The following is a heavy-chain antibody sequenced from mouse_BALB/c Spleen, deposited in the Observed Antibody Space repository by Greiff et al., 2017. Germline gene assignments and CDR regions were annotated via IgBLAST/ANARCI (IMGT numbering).Heavy chain of an antibody. V-gene: IGHV5-6-3*01. CDR2: INSNGGST. J-gene: IGHJ2*01. CDR1: GFTFSSYG. Sequence: EVKLEESGGGLVQPGGSLKLSCAASGFTFSSYGMSWVRQTPDKRLELVATINSNGGSTYYPDSVKGRFTISRDNAKNTLYLQMSSLKSEDTAMYYCARDPGYCDYWGQGTTLTVSS. CDR3: ARDPGYCDY.